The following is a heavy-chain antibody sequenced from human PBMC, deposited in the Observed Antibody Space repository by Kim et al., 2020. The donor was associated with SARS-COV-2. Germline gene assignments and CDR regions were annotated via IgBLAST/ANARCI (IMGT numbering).Heavy chain of an antibody. CDR1: GFTFSSYA. J-gene: IGHJ3*02. CDR3: VKGPYQINYVWGSYQAHAFDI. Sequence: GGSLRLSCSASGFTFSSYAMHWVRQAPGKGLEYVSAISSNGGSTYYADSVKGRFTISRDNSKNTLYLQMSSLRAEDTAVYYCVKGPYQINYVWGSYQAHAFDIWGQGTMVTVSS. CDR2: ISSNGGST. V-gene: IGHV3-64D*06. D-gene: IGHD3-16*02.